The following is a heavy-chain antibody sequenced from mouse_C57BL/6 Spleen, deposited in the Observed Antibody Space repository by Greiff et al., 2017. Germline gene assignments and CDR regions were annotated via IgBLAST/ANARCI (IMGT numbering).Heavy chain of an antibody. CDR2: IYPGDGDT. D-gene: IGHD2-4*01. V-gene: IGHV1-82*01. CDR3: ARSHYEGAMDD. Sequence: VQLQQSGPELVKPGASVKISCKASGYAFSSSWMNWVKQRPGKGLEWIGRIYPGDGDTNYNGKFKGKATLTADKSSSTAYMQLSSLTSEDSAVYFCARSHYEGAMDDWGQGTSVTVSS. CDR1: GYAFSSSW. J-gene: IGHJ4*01.